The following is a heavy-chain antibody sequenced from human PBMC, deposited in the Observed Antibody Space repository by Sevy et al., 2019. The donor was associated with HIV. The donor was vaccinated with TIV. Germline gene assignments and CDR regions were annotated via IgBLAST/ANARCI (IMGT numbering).Heavy chain of an antibody. V-gene: IGHV3-30*04. CDR2: ISYDGSSK. CDR3: ARDGGVVIPLVGFHI. D-gene: IGHD3-3*01. Sequence: GGSLRLSCAASGFTFSSYTMHWVRQAPGKGLEWMAVISYDGSSKYYADSVKGRFTVSRDNYKNTLSLEMNSLRVEDTAVYYCARDGGVVIPLVGFHIWGQGTMVTVSS. J-gene: IGHJ3*02. CDR1: GFTFSSYT.